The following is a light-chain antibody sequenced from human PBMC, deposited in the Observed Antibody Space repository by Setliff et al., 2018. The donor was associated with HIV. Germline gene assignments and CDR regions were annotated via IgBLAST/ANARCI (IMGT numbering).Light chain of an antibody. J-gene: IGLJ1*01. CDR2: DDS. CDR3: QVWDSSSDPYV. V-gene: IGLV3-21*03. Sequence: SSELTQPPSVSVAPGKTARITCGGTNIGSKSVHWYQQKPGQAPVLVVYDDSDRPSGIPERFSGSNSGNTATATLTISRVEDGDEADYYCQVWDSSSDPYVFGTGTKVTVL. CDR1: NIGSKS.